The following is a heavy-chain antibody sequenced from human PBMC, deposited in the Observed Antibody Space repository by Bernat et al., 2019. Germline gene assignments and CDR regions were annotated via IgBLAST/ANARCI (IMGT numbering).Heavy chain of an antibody. CDR3: AKDTDIVVVVAALGGLDY. Sequence: EVQLVESGGGVVQPGGSLRLSCAASGFTFDGYAVHWVRQAPGKGLEWVSLISGDGGSTYYADSVKGRFTISRDNSKNSLYLQMNSLRTEDTALYYCAKDTDIVVVVAALGGLDYWGQGTLVTVSS. V-gene: IGHV3-43*02. D-gene: IGHD2-15*01. CDR1: GFTFDGYA. J-gene: IGHJ4*02. CDR2: ISGDGGST.